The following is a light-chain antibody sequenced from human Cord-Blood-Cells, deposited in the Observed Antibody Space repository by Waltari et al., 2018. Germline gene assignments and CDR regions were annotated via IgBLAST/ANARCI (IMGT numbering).Light chain of an antibody. CDR1: QSVLYSSNNKNY. CDR2: WAS. J-gene: IGKJ1*01. Sequence: DIVMPQSLDSLAVSLGERATIKCMYSQSVLYSSNNKNYLAWYQQKPGQPPKLLIYWASTRESGVPCRFSGSGSGTDFTLTISSLQAEDVAVYYCQQYYSTPQTFGQGTKVEIK. V-gene: IGKV4-1*01. CDR3: QQYYSTPQT.